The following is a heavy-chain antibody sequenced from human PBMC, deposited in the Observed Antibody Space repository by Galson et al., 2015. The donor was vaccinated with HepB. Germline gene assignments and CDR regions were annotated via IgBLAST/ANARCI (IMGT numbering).Heavy chain of an antibody. J-gene: IGHJ3*02. D-gene: IGHD6-19*01. Sequence: SVKVSCKASGYTFTSYAMHWVRQAPGQRLEWMGWINAGNGNTKYSQKFQGRVTITRDTSASTAYMELSSLRSEDTAVYYCAREAGSGWYSDAFDIWGQGTMVTVSP. V-gene: IGHV1-3*01. CDR3: AREAGSGWYSDAFDI. CDR1: GYTFTSYA. CDR2: INAGNGNT.